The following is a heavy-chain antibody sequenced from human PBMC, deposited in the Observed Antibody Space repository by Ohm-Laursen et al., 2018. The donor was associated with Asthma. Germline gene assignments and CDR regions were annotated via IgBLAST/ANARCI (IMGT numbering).Heavy chain of an antibody. CDR3: AHRGTYYGDFRWRYYFDY. D-gene: IGHD4-17*01. V-gene: IGHV2-5*02. CDR2: IYWDDDK. Sequence: STQTLTLTCTFSGFSLSTSGVGVGWIRQPPGKALEWLALIYWDDDKRYSPSLKSRLTITKDTSKNRVVLTMTNMDPVDTATYFCAHRGTYYGDFRWRYYFDYWGQGTLVTVSS. J-gene: IGHJ4*02. CDR1: GFSLSTSGVG.